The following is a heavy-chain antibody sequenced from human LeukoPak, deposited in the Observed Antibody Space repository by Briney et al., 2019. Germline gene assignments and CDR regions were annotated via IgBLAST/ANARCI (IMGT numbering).Heavy chain of an antibody. CDR1: GYTFIDYY. J-gene: IGHJ4*02. CDR2: INPSSGGT. D-gene: IGHD6-6*01. V-gene: IGHV1-2*06. Sequence: ASVKVSCKASGYTFIDYYIHWVRQAPGQGLEWMGRINPSSGGTNYAQKFQGRVTMTRDTSISTAYMELSRLRSDDTAVYYCARDLDSSSSSPNFDYWGQGTLVTVSS. CDR3: ARDLDSSSSSPNFDY.